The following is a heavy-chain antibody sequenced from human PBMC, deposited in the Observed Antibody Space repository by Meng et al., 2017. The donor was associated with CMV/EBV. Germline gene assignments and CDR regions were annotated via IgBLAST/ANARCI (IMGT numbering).Heavy chain of an antibody. CDR2: IKSKTDGGTT. D-gene: IGHD2-2*01. CDR1: GFTFSNAW. Sequence: GESLKISCAASGFTFSNAWMSWVRQAPGKGLEWVGRIKSKTDGGTTDYAAPVKGRFTISRDDSKNTLYLQMNSLKTEDTAVYYCAREGWADIVVVPAAGGMDVWGQGTTVTVSS. J-gene: IGHJ6*02. CDR3: AREGWADIVVVPAAGGMDV. V-gene: IGHV3-15*01.